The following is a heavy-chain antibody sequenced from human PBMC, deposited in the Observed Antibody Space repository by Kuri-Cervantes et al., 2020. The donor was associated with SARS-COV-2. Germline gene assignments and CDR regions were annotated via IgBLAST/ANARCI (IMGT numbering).Heavy chain of an antibody. CDR2: IRYDGSNK. CDR3: AKDLPGSSAADVY. Sequence: GGSLRLSCAASGFTFSSYGMHWVRQAPGKGLEWVAFIRYDGSNKYYADSVKGRFTISRDNSKNTLYQQMNSLRAEDTAVYYCAKDLPGSSAADVYWGQGTLVTVSS. CDR1: GFTFSSYG. D-gene: IGHD6-13*01. V-gene: IGHV3-30*02. J-gene: IGHJ4*02.